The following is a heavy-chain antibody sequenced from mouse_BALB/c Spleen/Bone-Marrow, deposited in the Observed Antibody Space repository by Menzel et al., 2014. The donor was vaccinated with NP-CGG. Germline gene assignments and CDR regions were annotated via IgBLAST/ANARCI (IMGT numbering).Heavy chain of an antibody. J-gene: IGHJ3*01. Sequence: VKVVDSGPELVRPGVSVKISCKGSGYTFTDYAMHWVKQSHAKSLEWIGVISTYSGNTNYNQKFKGKATMTVDKSSSTAYMEPARLTSEDSAIYYCARGSMITTDWFAYWGQGTLVTVSA. CDR3: ARGSMITTDWFAY. D-gene: IGHD2-4*01. V-gene: IGHV1-67*01. CDR1: GYTFTDYA. CDR2: ISTYSGNT.